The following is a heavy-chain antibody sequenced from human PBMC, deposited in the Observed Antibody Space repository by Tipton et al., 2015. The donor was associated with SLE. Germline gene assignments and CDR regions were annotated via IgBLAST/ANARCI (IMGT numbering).Heavy chain of an antibody. D-gene: IGHD1-26*01. J-gene: IGHJ4*02. CDR3: ARVGSTFDY. Sequence: GLVKPSETLSLTCSVSGVSLRSSFCYWGWLRQPPGKGLEWIGTIYYTGSTYYNASLESRATISADMSKNQFSLRLTSVAASDTAIYYCARVGSTFDYWGQGTLVTVS. CDR2: IYYTGST. V-gene: IGHV4-39*07. CDR1: GVSLRSSFCY.